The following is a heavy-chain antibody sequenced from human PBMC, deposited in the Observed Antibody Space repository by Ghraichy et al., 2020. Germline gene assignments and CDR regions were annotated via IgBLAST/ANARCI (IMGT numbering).Heavy chain of an antibody. CDR2: ISGSGGST. Sequence: GGSLRLSCAASGFTFSSYAMSWVRQAPGKGLEWVSAISGSGGSTYYADSVKGRFTISRDNSKNTLYLQMNSLRAEDTAVYYCAKRSIVVVPAAIFGRKTDTFDYWGQGTLVTVSS. J-gene: IGHJ4*02. D-gene: IGHD2-2*01. CDR3: AKRSIVVVPAAIFGRKTDTFDY. CDR1: GFTFSSYA. V-gene: IGHV3-23*01.